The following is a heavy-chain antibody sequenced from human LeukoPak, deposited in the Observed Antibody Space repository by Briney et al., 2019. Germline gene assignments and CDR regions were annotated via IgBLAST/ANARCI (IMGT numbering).Heavy chain of an antibody. J-gene: IGHJ4*02. V-gene: IGHV4-34*01. CDR3: ARVPRRWYYDSSGYYYYDY. D-gene: IGHD3-22*01. Sequence: SXXLSLTCAVYGGSFSGYYWSWIRQPPGKGLEWIGEINHSGSTNYNPSLKSRVTISVDTSKNQFSLKLSSVTAADTAVYYCARVPRRWYYDSSGYYYYDYWGQGTLVTVSS. CDR1: GGSFSGYY. CDR2: INHSGST.